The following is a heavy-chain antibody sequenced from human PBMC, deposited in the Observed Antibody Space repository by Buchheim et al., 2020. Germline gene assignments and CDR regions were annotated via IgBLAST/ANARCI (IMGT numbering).Heavy chain of an antibody. V-gene: IGHV4-59*01. Sequence: QVQLQESGPGLVKPSETLSLTCTVSGGSISSYYWSWIRQPPGKGLEWIGYIYYSGSTNYNPSLKSRVTISVDTSKNQFSLKLSSVTAADTAVYYCARVGNCSGGSCYFGGSWFDPWGQGTL. CDR1: GGSISSYY. D-gene: IGHD2-15*01. CDR2: IYYSGST. CDR3: ARVGNCSGGSCYFGGSWFDP. J-gene: IGHJ5*02.